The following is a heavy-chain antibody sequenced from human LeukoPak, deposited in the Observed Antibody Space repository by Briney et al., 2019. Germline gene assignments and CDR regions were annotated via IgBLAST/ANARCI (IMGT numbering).Heavy chain of an antibody. CDR3: ARRLVRDGYNRLAFDI. CDR1: GYSFTTYW. Sequence: GESLKISCKGSGYSFTTYWIAWVRQMPGKGLEWMGIIYPGDSDTEYSPSFQGQVTISADKSISTTYLQWSSLKASDTAVYYCARRLVRDGYNRLAFDIWGQGTMVTVSS. D-gene: IGHD5-24*01. J-gene: IGHJ3*02. V-gene: IGHV5-51*01. CDR2: IYPGDSDT.